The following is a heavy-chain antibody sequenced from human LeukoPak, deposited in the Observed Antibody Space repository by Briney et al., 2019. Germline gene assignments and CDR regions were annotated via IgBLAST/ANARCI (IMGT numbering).Heavy chain of an antibody. CDR1: GFTFSSYG. CDR2: ISYDGSNK. V-gene: IGHV3-30*18. CDR3: ANAYSRYSSGWYFGDS. D-gene: IGHD6-19*01. J-gene: IGHJ4*02. Sequence: GRSLRLSCAASGFTFSSYGMHWVRQAPGRGLEWVAVISYDGSNKYYADSVKGRFTISRENSKNTLYLQMNSLRAEDTAVYYCANAYSRYSSGWYFGDSWGQGKLVTVSP.